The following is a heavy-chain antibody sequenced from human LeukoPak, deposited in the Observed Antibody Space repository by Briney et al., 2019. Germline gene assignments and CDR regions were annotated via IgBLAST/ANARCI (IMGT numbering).Heavy chain of an antibody. CDR2: INSGGST. J-gene: IGHJ4*02. CDR1: GFIVSSNY. V-gene: IGHV3-53*05. D-gene: IGHD5-18*01. CDR3: ARGTVVDTAMVTNFDY. Sequence: GGSLRLSCAASGFIVSSNYMSWVRQAPGKGLEWVSVINSGGSTYYADSVKGRFTISRDNSKNTLYLQMNSLRAEDTAVYYCARGTVVDTAMVTNFDYWGQGTLVTVSS.